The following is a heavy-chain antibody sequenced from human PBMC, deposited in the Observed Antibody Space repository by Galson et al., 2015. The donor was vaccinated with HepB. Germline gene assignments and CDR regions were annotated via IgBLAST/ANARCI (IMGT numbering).Heavy chain of an antibody. J-gene: IGHJ4*02. V-gene: IGHV4-59*08. CDR3: ARFGVGSPRSYFDY. Sequence: LSLTCTVSGTSISAYYWGWIRQPPGKGLECIGYIYNSEKTNQNPSLNSRVTFSVDTSKNQFSLELTSVTAADTAVYYCARFGVGSPRSYFDYWGRGTLVTVSS. CDR2: IYNSEKT. D-gene: IGHD3-3*01. CDR1: GTSISAYY.